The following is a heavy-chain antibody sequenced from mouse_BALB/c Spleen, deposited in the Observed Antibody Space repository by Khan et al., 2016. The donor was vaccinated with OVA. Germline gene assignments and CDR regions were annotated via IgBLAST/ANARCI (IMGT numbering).Heavy chain of an antibody. J-gene: IGHJ2*01. CDR1: GYSITSDYA. CDR3: ARVSGGDFDY. D-gene: IGHD4-1*01. V-gene: IGHV3-2*02. Sequence: EVQLQESGPGLVKPSQSLSLTCTVTGYSITSDYAWNWIRQFPGNKLEWMGYLSYSGNTNYNPSLKSRISITRDTSENQFFLQLNSVTTEDTATYYCARVSGGDFDYWGQGTTLTVAS. CDR2: LSYSGNT.